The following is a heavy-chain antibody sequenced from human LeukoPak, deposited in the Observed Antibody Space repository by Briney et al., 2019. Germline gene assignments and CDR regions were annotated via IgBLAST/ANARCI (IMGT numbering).Heavy chain of an antibody. J-gene: IGHJ4*02. D-gene: IGHD6-19*01. CDR1: GGSLSSYY. CDR2: IYYSGST. Sequence: SETLSLTCTVSGGSLSSYYWSWLRPPPAKGLEWIGYIYYSGSTNYNPSLKSRVTISVDTYRNQFSLKLSSVTAADTAVYYCARGGGGWSFDYWGQGTLVTVSS. V-gene: IGHV4-59*01. CDR3: ARGGGGWSFDY.